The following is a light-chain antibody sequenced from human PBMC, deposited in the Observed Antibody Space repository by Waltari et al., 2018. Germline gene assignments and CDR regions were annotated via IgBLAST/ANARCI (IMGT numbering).Light chain of an antibody. J-gene: IGKJ1*01. CDR3: QQYKEWPPGT. CDR2: DVS. CDR1: HSVSGR. V-gene: IGKV3-15*01. Sequence: EILLTQSPATLSASPGQRVTLSCRASHSVSGRFAWYQQKPGQPPRLLIYDVSTRAPGIAARFSGSGSGTELTLTISPLQSEDFAVYYCQQYKEWPPGTFGQGTKVDVK.